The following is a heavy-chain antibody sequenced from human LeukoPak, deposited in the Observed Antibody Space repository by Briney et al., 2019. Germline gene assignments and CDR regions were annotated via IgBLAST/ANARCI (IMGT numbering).Heavy chain of an antibody. CDR2: INPSGGST. CDR1: GYTFTSYY. Sequence: GASVKVSCKASGYTFTSYYIHWVRQAPGQGLEWMGIINPSGGSTSYAQKFQGRVTMTRDTSTSTVYMELSSQRSEDTAVYYCAQGRTSEESYFDYWGQGTLVTVSS. J-gene: IGHJ4*02. D-gene: IGHD1-14*01. V-gene: IGHV1-46*01. CDR3: AQGRTSEESYFDY.